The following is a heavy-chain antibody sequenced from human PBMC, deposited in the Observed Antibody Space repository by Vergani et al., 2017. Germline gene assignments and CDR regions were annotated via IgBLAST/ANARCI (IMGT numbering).Heavy chain of an antibody. J-gene: IGHJ6*03. D-gene: IGHD4-11*01. Sequence: QVQLQESGPGLVKPSQTLSLTCTVSGGSISSGGYYWSWIRQHPGKGLEWIGYIYYSGSTYYNPSLTSRVTISVDTSKNQFSLKLSSVTAADTAVYYCARYSNYVYYYYYMDVWGKGTTVTVSS. CDR2: IYYSGST. CDR3: ARYSNYVYYYYYMDV. CDR1: GGSISSGGYY. V-gene: IGHV4-31*03.